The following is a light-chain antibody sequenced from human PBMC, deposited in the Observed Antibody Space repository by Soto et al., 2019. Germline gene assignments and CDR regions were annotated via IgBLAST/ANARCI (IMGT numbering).Light chain of an antibody. Sequence: DIQMTQSPSTVSASVGDRVTITCRASQSIGSWLAWYQQKPGKAPKLLIYKASSLESGVPSRFSGSGSGTEFTLTISSLQPDDFATYYCQQYNSYSPLTFGGGTKVDI. CDR3: QQYNSYSPLT. CDR1: QSIGSW. J-gene: IGKJ4*01. V-gene: IGKV1-5*03. CDR2: KAS.